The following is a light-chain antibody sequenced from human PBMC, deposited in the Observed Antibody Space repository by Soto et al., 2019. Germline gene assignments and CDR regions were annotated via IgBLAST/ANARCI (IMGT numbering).Light chain of an antibody. V-gene: IGKV3-11*01. CDR3: QQGGT. Sequence: DIVLTQSPATLSLSPGERATLSCRASQSVRSFLAWYQQKPGQAPRLLIFDASNRATGIPARFRGSGSGTDFTLTISSLEPEDFAVYYCQQGGTFGQGTKVDIK. J-gene: IGKJ1*01. CDR1: QSVRSF. CDR2: DAS.